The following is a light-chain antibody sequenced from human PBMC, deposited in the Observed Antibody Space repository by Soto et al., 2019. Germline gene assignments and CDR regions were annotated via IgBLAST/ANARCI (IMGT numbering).Light chain of an antibody. CDR2: GAS. Sequence: EIVXTXXXXTXSVSPGERATLSCRASQSVTSNLAWYQQKPGQAPRLLIYGASTRATGIPARFRGSGSGTESTLTISSLQSEDFAVYYCQQYNNWPPYTFGQGTKLEIK. V-gene: IGKV3-15*01. J-gene: IGKJ2*01. CDR3: QQYNNWPPYT. CDR1: QSVTSN.